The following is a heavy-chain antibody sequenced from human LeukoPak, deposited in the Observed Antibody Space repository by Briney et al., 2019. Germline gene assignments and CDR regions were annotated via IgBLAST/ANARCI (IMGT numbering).Heavy chain of an antibody. CDR1: EYTFTNHD. J-gene: IGHJ4*02. CDR3: ARDRVSGGYVTFDY. V-gene: IGHV1-46*01. Sequence: GGSLRLSCKASEYTFTNHDIHWVRQAPGQGLEWVGVINPSGGSTSYADKFKGRVTITRDKSKNTLYLRLSSLRSEDTAVYYCARDRVSGGYVTFDYWGQGTLVTVSS. CDR2: INPSGGST. D-gene: IGHD2-15*01.